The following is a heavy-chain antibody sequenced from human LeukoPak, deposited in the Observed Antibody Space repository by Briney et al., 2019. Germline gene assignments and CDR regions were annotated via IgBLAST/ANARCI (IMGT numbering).Heavy chain of an antibody. J-gene: IGHJ4*02. V-gene: IGHV3-53*01. CDR3: ARGYSSTLFDY. CDR1: GFTASSNY. CDR2: SYSAGDT. Sequence: GGSLRLSCAASGFTASSNYMSSVRQAPGNGMGWVSVSYSAGDTSYADSVKRRFTISRDNSKITLYLQMDSLRAEATAVYYCARGYSSTLFDYWGQGTLVTVSS. D-gene: IGHD2-2*01.